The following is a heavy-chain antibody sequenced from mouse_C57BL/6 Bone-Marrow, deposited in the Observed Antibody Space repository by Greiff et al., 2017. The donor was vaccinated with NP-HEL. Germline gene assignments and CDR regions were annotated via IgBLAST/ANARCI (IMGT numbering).Heavy chain of an antibody. D-gene: IGHD1-1*01. CDR3: AIYYGSSYGAMDY. J-gene: IGHJ4*01. CDR2: IDPSDSYT. CDR1: GYTFTSYW. V-gene: IGHV1-50*01. Sequence: VKLQQPGAELVKPGASVKLSCKASGYTFTSYWMQWVNQRPGQGLEWIGEIDPSDSYTNYNQKFKGKATLTVDTSSSTAYMQLSSLTSEDSAVYYCAIYYGSSYGAMDYWGQGTSVTVSS.